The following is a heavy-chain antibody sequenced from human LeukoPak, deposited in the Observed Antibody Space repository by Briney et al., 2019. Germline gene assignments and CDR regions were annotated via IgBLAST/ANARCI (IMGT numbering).Heavy chain of an antibody. Sequence: GGSLRLSCAASGFTFSSYGMHWVRQAPGKGLEWVAVISYDGSNKYYADSVKGRFTISRDNAKNSLYLQMNSLRAEDTAVYYCASFSGSLDWGQGTLVTVSS. V-gene: IGHV3-30*03. CDR3: ASFSGSLD. CDR1: GFTFSSYG. J-gene: IGHJ4*02. CDR2: ISYDGSNK. D-gene: IGHD3-10*01.